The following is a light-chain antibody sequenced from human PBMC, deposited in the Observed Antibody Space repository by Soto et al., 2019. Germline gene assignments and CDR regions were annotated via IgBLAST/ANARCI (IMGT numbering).Light chain of an antibody. CDR3: CSYAATYTP. V-gene: IGLV2-23*01. CDR1: SSDVGPYNL. J-gene: IGLJ2*01. CDR2: ETT. Sequence: QSVLTQPASVSGSPGQSITISCTGTSSDVGPYNLVSWYQHHPGKVPQLIIYETTKRPSGVSNRFSGSKSGNTASLTISGLQAEDEADYYCCSYAATYTPFGGGTKLTVL.